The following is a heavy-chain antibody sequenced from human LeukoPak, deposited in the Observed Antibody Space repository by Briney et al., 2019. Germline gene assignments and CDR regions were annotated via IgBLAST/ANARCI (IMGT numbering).Heavy chain of an antibody. V-gene: IGHV3-7*01. CDR1: GFTFSSYW. CDR3: ARGGFWSWGN. Sequence: GGSLRLSCVPSGFTFSSYWMNWVRQAPGKGLEWVAIIKPDGSEKFYADSVRGRFTISRDNAKNSLYLQMNSLRADDTAVYYCARGGFWSWGNWGQGTLVTVSS. CDR2: IKPDGSEK. J-gene: IGHJ4*02. D-gene: IGHD2-8*02.